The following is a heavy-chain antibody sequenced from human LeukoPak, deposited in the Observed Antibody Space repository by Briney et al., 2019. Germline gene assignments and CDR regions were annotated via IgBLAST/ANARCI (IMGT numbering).Heavy chain of an antibody. CDR3: ARVDDYAPLSAKYGMDV. Sequence: QPGGSLRLSCAASGFTFSSYWMSWVRQAPGKGLEWVANIKQDGSEKYYVDSVKGRFTISRDNAKNSLYLQMNSLRAEDTAAYYCARVDDYAPLSAKYGMDVWGQGTTVTVSS. D-gene: IGHD4-17*01. J-gene: IGHJ6*02. V-gene: IGHV3-7*01. CDR1: GFTFSSYW. CDR2: IKQDGSEK.